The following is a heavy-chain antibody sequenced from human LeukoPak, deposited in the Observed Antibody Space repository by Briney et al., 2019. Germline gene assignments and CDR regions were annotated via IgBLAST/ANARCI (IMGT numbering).Heavy chain of an antibody. V-gene: IGHV4-61*01. CDR1: GGSVSSGSYY. CDR2: IDYSGST. D-gene: IGHD2-15*01. J-gene: IGHJ4*02. CDR3: ARRWYHAYCVY. Sequence: SETLSLNCTVSGGSVSSGSYYWNWIRQPPGKGLEWIGCIDYSGSTYYNPSLKSRVTVSADTSKNQFSLKLTSVTAADTAVYYCARRWYHAYCVYWGQGSLSPSPQ.